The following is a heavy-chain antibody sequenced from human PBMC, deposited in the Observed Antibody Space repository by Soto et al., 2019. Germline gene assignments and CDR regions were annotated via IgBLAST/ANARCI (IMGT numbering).Heavy chain of an antibody. J-gene: IGHJ5*02. Sequence: PSETLSLTCTVSGGSIGSYYWNWIRRPAGKGLECIGRIYTTGNTNYTPSLKSRVTMSLDTTKNQLSLKLNSVTAADTAGYYCARDEGWFDPWGQGTLVTVSS. CDR3: ARDEGWFDP. CDR1: GGSIGSYY. CDR2: IYTTGNT. V-gene: IGHV4-4*07.